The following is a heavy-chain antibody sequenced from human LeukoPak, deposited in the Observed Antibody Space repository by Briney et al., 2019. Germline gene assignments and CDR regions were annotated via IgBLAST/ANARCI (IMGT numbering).Heavy chain of an antibody. CDR3: ARELVVRAGDYFDY. Sequence: GGSLRLSCAASGFTLSNNWMHWVRQAPGKGLEWVSRINSDGSSTRYADSVKGRFTISRDNAKNTLYLQMNSLRAEDTAVYYWARELVVRAGDYFDYWGQGTLVGVSS. V-gene: IGHV3-74*01. J-gene: IGHJ4*02. D-gene: IGHD2-2*01. CDR1: GFTLSNNW. CDR2: INSDGSST.